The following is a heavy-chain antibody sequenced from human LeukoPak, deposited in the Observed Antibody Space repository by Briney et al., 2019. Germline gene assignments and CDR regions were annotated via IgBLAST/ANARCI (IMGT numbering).Heavy chain of an antibody. Sequence: PGGSLRLSCTASGFSFSGHWMHWVRQVSGKGLVWVSRINGDGGSTNYADSVKGRFTISRDNAKNTLYLQMNNLRAEDTAVYFCAKRSQLGGFFDNWGQGTLVTVSS. CDR1: GFSFSGHW. CDR3: AKRSQLGGFFDN. J-gene: IGHJ4*02. CDR2: INGDGGST. D-gene: IGHD3-16*01. V-gene: IGHV3-74*01.